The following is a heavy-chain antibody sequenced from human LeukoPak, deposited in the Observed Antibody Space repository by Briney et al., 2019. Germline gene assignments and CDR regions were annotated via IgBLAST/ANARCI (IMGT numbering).Heavy chain of an antibody. J-gene: IGHJ4*02. CDR3: TRLLAEGN. Sequence: GGSLRLSCAASGFTFNDSAMHWVRQASGKGREWVGRIRSKVNSYATVHAASVKGRFTISRDDSKNTVYLQLNSLKAEDTAVYYCTRLLAEGNWGQGTLVTVSS. CDR1: GFTFNDSA. V-gene: IGHV3-73*01. CDR2: IRSKVNSYAT.